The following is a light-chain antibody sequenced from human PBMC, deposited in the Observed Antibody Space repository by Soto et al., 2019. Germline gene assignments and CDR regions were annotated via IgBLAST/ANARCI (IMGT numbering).Light chain of an antibody. J-gene: IGKJ2*01. Sequence: EIVMTQSPVTLSVSPGERATLSCRASQSVSDNLAWYQQKPGQAPRLLFYGASTRATDIPVRFSGSGSGTEFTLTISSLQSEDFAVYYCQQYNNWPYTFGQGTKVDIK. CDR3: QQYNNWPYT. CDR2: GAS. CDR1: QSVSDN. V-gene: IGKV3D-15*01.